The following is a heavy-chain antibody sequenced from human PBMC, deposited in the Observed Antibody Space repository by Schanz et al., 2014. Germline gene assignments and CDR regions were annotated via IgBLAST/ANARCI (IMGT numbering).Heavy chain of an antibody. CDR3: ARENLNWEAFDI. V-gene: IGHV3-74*01. D-gene: IGHD7-27*01. CDR1: GFTFSDSW. Sequence: EVQLVESGGGFVQPGGSLRLSCAASGFTFSDSWMHWVRQAPGKGLVWVSRTSNDGSFTTFADSVKGRFTISRDNAKNSLYLEMTSLRGEDTAVYYCARENLNWEAFDIWGQGTVVTVSS. J-gene: IGHJ3*02. CDR2: TSNDGSFT.